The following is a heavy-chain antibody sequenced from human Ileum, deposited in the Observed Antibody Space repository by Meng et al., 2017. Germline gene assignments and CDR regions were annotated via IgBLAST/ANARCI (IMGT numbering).Heavy chain of an antibody. Sequence: GGSLRLSCAASGFTFSSYEMNWVRQAPGKGLEWVSSISSSSSYIYYADSVKGRFTISRDNAKNSLYLQMNSLRAEDTAVYYCARARDSSSFHFISETTLDYWGQGTLVTVSS. D-gene: IGHD6-13*01. CDR1: GFTFSSYE. CDR3: ARARDSSSFHFISETTLDY. CDR2: ISSSSSYI. J-gene: IGHJ4*02. V-gene: IGHV3-21*01.